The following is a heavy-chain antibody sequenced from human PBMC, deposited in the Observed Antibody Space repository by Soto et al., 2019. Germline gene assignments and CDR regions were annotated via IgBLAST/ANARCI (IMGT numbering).Heavy chain of an antibody. CDR3: ARVGYYYDSSGYYLSFDY. D-gene: IGHD3-22*01. CDR2: MNPNSGNT. J-gene: IGHJ4*03. Sequence: ASVKVSCKASGYTFTSYDINWVRQATGQGLEWMGWMNPNSGNTGYAQKFQGRVTMTRNTSISTAYMELSSLRSEDTAVYYCARVGYYYDSSGYYLSFDYWGQGTMVTVSS. CDR1: GYTFTSYD. V-gene: IGHV1-8*01.